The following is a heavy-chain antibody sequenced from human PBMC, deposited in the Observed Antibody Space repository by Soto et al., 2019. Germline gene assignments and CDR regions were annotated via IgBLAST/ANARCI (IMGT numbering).Heavy chain of an antibody. V-gene: IGHV2-5*01. CDR3: IYRRASWDYHGLDV. CDR2: SYWNDDR. J-gene: IGHJ6*02. CDR1: GFSLTTGGVG. D-gene: IGHD3-3*02. Sequence: QFTLKESGPTVVKPTETLTLTRTFSGFSLTTGGVGVGWIRQPPGRSPEWLAVSYWNDDRRRSPSLEHRLTITKDTSKNQVVLTMTNMDPVDTATYYCIYRRASWDYHGLDVWGQGIPVTVSS.